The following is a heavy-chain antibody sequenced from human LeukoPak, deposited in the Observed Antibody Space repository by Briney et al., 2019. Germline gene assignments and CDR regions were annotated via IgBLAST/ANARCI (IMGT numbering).Heavy chain of an antibody. CDR3: ARPSFDYYGSGSWETQYAFDI. J-gene: IGHJ3*02. CDR1: GGSISSGSYY. V-gene: IGHV4-61*02. CDR2: IYTSGST. D-gene: IGHD3-10*01. Sequence: PSQTLSLTCTVSGGSISSGSYYWSWIRQPAGKGLEWIGRIYTSGSTNYNPSLKSRVTISVDTSKNQFSLKLSSVTAADTAVYYCARPSFDYYGSGSWETQYAFDIWGQGTMVTVSS.